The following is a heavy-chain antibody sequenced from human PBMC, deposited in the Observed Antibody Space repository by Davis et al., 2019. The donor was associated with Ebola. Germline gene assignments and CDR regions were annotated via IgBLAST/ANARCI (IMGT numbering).Heavy chain of an antibody. CDR3: ASLRRTITGMDDGFDI. J-gene: IGHJ3*02. D-gene: IGHD1-20*01. CDR1: GNSFTSHW. V-gene: IGHV5-51*01. Sequence: GESLKISCKDSGNSFTSHWIGWVRQMPGKGLEWMGIIYTGDSDTRYSPSFRGQVTISADKSIRTASLQWSSLKASDTAMYYCASLRRTITGMDDGFDIWGRGTMVTVSA. CDR2: IYTGDSDT.